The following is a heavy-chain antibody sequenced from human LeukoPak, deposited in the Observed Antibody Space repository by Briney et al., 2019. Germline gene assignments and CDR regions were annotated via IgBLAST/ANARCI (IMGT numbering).Heavy chain of an antibody. J-gene: IGHJ6*03. D-gene: IGHD4-17*01. CDR1: GGSISSRRYF. Sequence: PSETLSLTCTVSGGSISSRRYFWGWIRQPPGKGLEWIGSISYSGTTSYNPSLKSRVTISVDTSKNQFSLKLNSVTAADTAVYYCDALGDYEAPEYYYMDVWGEGTTVIISS. CDR3: DALGDYEAPEYYYMDV. V-gene: IGHV4-39*01. CDR2: ISYSGTT.